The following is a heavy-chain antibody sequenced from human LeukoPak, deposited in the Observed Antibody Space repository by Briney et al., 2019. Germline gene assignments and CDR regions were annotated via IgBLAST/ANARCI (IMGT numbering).Heavy chain of an antibody. CDR3: AKDLAQSQLMNWFDP. Sequence: GGSLRLSCAASGFTVSSNYMSWVRQAPGKGLEWVSAISGSGGSTYYADSVKGRFTISRDNSKNTLYLQMNSLRAEDTAVYYCAKDLAQSQLMNWFDPWGQGTLVTVSP. CDR2: ISGSGGST. D-gene: IGHD2-2*01. V-gene: IGHV3-23*01. CDR1: GFTVSSNY. J-gene: IGHJ5*02.